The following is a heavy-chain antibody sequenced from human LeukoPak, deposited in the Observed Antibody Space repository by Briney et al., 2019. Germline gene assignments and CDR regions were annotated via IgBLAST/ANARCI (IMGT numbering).Heavy chain of an antibody. J-gene: IGHJ3*02. Sequence: GGSLRLSCAASGFTFSSYAMSWVRQAPGKGLEWVSAISGSGVGTYYADSVKGRFIISRDNSKNTLYLQMNSLRAEDTAVYFCAKPRGSYDAFDIWGQGTMVTVSS. CDR1: GFTFSSYA. D-gene: IGHD1-26*01. V-gene: IGHV3-23*01. CDR3: AKPRGSYDAFDI. CDR2: ISGSGVGT.